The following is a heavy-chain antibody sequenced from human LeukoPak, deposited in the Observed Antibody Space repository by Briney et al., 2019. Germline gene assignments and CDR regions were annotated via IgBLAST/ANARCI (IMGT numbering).Heavy chain of an antibody. J-gene: IGHJ4*02. Sequence: SGGSLRLSCATSGFSFSPYSMTWVRQAPGKGLEWVSTITSSSSSIYYSDSLKGRFTVSRDDAKNSLYLQMNSLGAEDTAVYYCARDGPGWSRNYWGQGTLVTVSS. CDR3: ARDGPGWSRNY. CDR1: GFSFSPYS. D-gene: IGHD2-15*01. V-gene: IGHV3-21*01. CDR2: ITSSSSSI.